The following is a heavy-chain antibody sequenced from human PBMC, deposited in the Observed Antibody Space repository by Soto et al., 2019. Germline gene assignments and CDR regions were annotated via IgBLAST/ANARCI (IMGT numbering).Heavy chain of an antibody. Sequence: GGSLRLSCAASGFTFSSYGMHWVRQAPGKGLEWVAVISYDGSNKYYADSGKGRFTISRDNSKNTLYLQMNSLRDEDTAVYYCAKDSPLWFGELLPRALHVVFDYWGQGTLVTVSS. CDR1: GFTFSSYG. J-gene: IGHJ4*02. CDR2: ISYDGSNK. D-gene: IGHD3-10*01. CDR3: AKDSPLWFGELLPRALHVVFDY. V-gene: IGHV3-30*18.